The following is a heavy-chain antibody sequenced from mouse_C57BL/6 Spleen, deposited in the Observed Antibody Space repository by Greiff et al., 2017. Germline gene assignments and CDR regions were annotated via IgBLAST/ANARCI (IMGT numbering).Heavy chain of an antibody. D-gene: IGHD2-1*01. CDR1: GYTFTSYW. V-gene: IGHV1-64*01. J-gene: IGHJ3*01. CDR2: IHPNSGST. CDR3: ARLKRNYSQD. Sequence: QVQLQQPGAELVKPGALVKLSCKASGYTFTSYWMHWVKQRPGQGLEWIGMIHPNSGSTNYNEKFKSKATLTVDKSSSTAYLQLSSLTSEDSAVYYCARLKRNYSQDWGKGTLVTVSA.